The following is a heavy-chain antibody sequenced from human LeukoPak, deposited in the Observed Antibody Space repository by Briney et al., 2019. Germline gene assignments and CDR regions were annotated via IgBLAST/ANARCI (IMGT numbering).Heavy chain of an antibody. CDR1: GFTFSSYA. J-gene: IGHJ5*02. CDR3: ARDGFDFWSGSNHGGYNWFDP. V-gene: IGHV3-23*01. Sequence: GGSLRLSCAASGFTFSSYAMSWVRQAPGKGLEWVSAISGSGGSTYYADSVKGRFTIPRDNSKNTLYLQMNSLRAEDTAVYYCARDGFDFWSGSNHGGYNWFDPWGQGTLVTVSS. CDR2: ISGSGGST. D-gene: IGHD3-3*01.